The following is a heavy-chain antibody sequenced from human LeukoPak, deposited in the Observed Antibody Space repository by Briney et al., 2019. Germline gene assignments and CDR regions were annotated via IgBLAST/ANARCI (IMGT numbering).Heavy chain of an antibody. D-gene: IGHD3-10*01. CDR2: IHPGDSDT. V-gene: IGHV5-51*01. Sequence: GDSLKISCQGSGYTFTDYWIAWVRQMPGKGLEWMGMIHPGDSDTRYSPSFQGQVTFSADKSISTAYVQWSSLRASDTAIYYCARQCCRGASPGFDPWGQGTQVTVSS. CDR1: GYTFTDYW. J-gene: IGHJ5*02. CDR3: ARQCCRGASPGFDP.